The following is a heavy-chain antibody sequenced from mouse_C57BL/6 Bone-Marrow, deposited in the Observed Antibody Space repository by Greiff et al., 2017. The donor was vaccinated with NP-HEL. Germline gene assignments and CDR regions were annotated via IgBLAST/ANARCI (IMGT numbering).Heavy chain of an antibody. V-gene: IGHV1-81*01. Sequence: QVQLQQSGAELARPGASVKLSCKASGYTFTSYGISWVKQRTGQGLEWIGEIYPRSGNTYYIEKFKGQATLTADKSSSTAYMELRSLTSEDSAVYFCARSGDGFLYWYFDVWGTGTTVTVSS. J-gene: IGHJ1*03. CDR3: ARSGDGFLYWYFDV. CDR1: GYTFTSYG. D-gene: IGHD2-3*01. CDR2: IYPRSGNT.